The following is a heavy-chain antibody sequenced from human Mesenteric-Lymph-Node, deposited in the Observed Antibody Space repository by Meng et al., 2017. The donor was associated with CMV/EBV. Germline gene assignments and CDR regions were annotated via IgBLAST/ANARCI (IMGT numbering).Heavy chain of an antibody. D-gene: IGHD1-14*01. CDR1: GGSISSYY. CDR3: ARVAGTADY. J-gene: IGHJ4*02. CDR2: IYYSGST. Sequence: SETLSLTCTVSGGSISSYYWSWIRQPPGKGLEWTGYIYYSGSTYYNPSLKSRVTISVDTSKNQFSLKLTSVTAADTAVYYCARVAGTADYWGQGTLVTVSS. V-gene: IGHV4-59*12.